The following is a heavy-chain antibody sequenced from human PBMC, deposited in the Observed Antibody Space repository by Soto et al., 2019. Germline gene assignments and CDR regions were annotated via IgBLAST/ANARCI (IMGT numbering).Heavy chain of an antibody. CDR1: CGSISSSSHY. CDR2: IYYSGNT. CDR3: AREETAWPLAYGLDV. V-gene: IGHV4-39*02. J-gene: IGHJ6*02. Sequence: KTSETLSLTCTVSCGSISSSSHYWGWIRQPPGKGLEWIATIYYSGNTYYNPSLKSRVTISVDKSKNQFSLRLSSVTAADTAVYYCAREETAWPLAYGLDVWGQGTTVTVS. D-gene: IGHD2-21*02.